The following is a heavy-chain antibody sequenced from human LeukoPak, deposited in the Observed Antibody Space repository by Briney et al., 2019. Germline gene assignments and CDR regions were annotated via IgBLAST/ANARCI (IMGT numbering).Heavy chain of an antibody. CDR3: ARHVYGEGMVV. Sequence: TSETLSLTCTVSGGSLNGYYWGWIRQPPGKGLECIGYIHSSEGTAHNASLKSRLTISLDTSKNQFSLTPSSVTAADTAVYYCARHVYGEGMVVWGKGTTVTVSS. J-gene: IGHJ6*04. V-gene: IGHV4-59*08. D-gene: IGHD4-17*01. CDR1: GGSLNGYY. CDR2: IHSSEGT.